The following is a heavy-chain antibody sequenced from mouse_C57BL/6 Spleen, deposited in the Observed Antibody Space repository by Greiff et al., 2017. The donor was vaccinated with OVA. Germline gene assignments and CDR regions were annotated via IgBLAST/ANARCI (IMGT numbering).Heavy chain of an antibody. CDR1: GYTFTGYW. CDR2: ILPGSGST. Sequence: VQLQQSGAELMKPGASVKLSCKATGYTFTGYWIEWVKQRPGHGLEWIGEILPGSGSTNYNEKFKGKATFTADTSSNTAYMQLSSLTTEDSAIYYCAGGFLITTVVPFAYWGQGTLVTVSA. D-gene: IGHD1-1*01. J-gene: IGHJ3*01. CDR3: AGGFLITTVVPFAY. V-gene: IGHV1-9*01.